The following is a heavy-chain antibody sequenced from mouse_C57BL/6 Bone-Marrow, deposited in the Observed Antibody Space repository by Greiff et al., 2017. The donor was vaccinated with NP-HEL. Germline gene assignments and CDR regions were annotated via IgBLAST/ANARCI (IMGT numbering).Heavy chain of an antibody. CDR1: GYTFTSYW. CDR2: IYPGSGST. CDR3: ARSPYYYGSSPLAY. D-gene: IGHD1-1*01. J-gene: IGHJ3*01. V-gene: IGHV1-55*01. Sequence: QVQLQQSGAELVKPGASVKMSCKASGYTFTSYWITWVKQRPGQGLEWIGDIYPGSGSTNYNEKFKSKATLTVDTSSSTAYMQLSSLTSEDSAVYYCARSPYYYGSSPLAYWGQGTLVTVSA.